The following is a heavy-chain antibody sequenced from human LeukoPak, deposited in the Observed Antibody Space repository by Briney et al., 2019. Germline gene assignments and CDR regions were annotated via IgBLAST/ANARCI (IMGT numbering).Heavy chain of an antibody. D-gene: IGHD3-22*01. CDR1: GITFSSYG. J-gene: IGHJ4*02. V-gene: IGHV3-74*01. CDR2: INSDGSST. CDR3: AKYDSSGYNFDY. Sequence: PGGTLRLSCAASGITFSSYGMSWVRQAPGKGLVWVSRINSDGSSTSYADFVKGRFTISRDNAKNTLYLQMNSLRAEDTAVYYCAKYDSSGYNFDYWGQGTLVTVSS.